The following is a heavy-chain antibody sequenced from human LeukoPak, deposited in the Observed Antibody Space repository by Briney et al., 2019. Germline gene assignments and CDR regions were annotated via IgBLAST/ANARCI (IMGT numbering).Heavy chain of an antibody. J-gene: IGHJ1*01. D-gene: IGHD4-23*01. CDR2: ISGSGGST. Sequence: GGSLRLSCAASGFTFSSYAMSWVRQAPGKGPEWVSAISGSGGSTYYADSVRGRFTISRDNSKNTLYLQMNSLRAEDTAVYYCAKGYRDYGGRFEYFQHWGQGTLVTVSS. V-gene: IGHV3-23*01. CDR1: GFTFSSYA. CDR3: AKGYRDYGGRFEYFQH.